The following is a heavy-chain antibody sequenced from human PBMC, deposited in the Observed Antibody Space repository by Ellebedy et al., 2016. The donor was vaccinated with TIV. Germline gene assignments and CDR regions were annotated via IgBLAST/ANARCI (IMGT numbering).Heavy chain of an antibody. J-gene: IGHJ4*02. CDR3: AKEGRRKAVMVMET. Sequence: PGGSLRLSCAASGPTFHNDVMTWVRQAPGKGLEWVSTIRGSGGRTSYAESVRGRFTISTATSKKVLFLQMGSLSVEDTAVYYCAKEGRRKAVMVMETWGQGTPVAVSS. CDR1: GPTFHNDV. D-gene: IGHD3-22*01. V-gene: IGHV3-23*01. CDR2: IRGSGGRT.